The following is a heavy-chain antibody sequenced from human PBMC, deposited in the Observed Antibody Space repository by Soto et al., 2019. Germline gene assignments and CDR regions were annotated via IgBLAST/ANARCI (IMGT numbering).Heavy chain of an antibody. V-gene: IGHV3-23*01. D-gene: IGHD4-17*01. Sequence: GGSLRLSCTASGLTFTSYGMGWFRKGPGKGLQWVSTIRGDGGQTHYTDSVKGRFSISRDNSKNTVYLQMDSLRAEDTAMYFFTTTSDLDYADGMAYWGQGTQVTVSS. CDR2: IRGDGGQT. J-gene: IGHJ4*01. CDR1: GLTFTSYG. CDR3: TTTSDLDYADGMAY.